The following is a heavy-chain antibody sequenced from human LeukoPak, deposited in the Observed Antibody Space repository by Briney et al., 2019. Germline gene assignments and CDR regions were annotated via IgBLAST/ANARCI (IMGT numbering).Heavy chain of an antibody. CDR1: EFSVGSNY. J-gene: IGHJ4*02. D-gene: IGHD6-19*01. CDR3: ARGVSSGWRY. V-gene: IGHV3-66*01. CDR2: IYSGGST. Sequence: GGSLRLSCAASEFSVGSNYMTWVRQAPGKGLEWVSLIYSGGSTYYADSVKGRFTISRDNSKNTLYLQMNSLRAEDTAVYYCARGVSSGWRYWGQGTLVTVSS.